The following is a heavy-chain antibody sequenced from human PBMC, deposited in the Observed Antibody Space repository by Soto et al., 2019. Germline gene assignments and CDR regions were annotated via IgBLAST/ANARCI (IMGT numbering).Heavy chain of an antibody. D-gene: IGHD4-17*01. V-gene: IGHV3-21*01. CDR2: ISSSSSYI. CDR3: ARSLGGTTVTADY. Sequence: LRLSCAASGFTFSSYSMNRVRQAPGKGLEWVSSISSSSSYIYYADSVKGRFTISRDNAKNSLYLQMNSLRAEDTAVYYCARSLGGTTVTADYWGQGTLVTVS. J-gene: IGHJ4*02. CDR1: GFTFSSYS.